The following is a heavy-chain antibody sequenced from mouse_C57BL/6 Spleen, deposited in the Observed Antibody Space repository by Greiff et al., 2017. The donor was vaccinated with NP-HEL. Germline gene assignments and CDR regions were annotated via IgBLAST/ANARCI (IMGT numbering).Heavy chain of an antibody. CDR1: GFTFSNYW. CDR2: IRLKSDNYAT. J-gene: IGHJ2*01. Sequence: EVKLVESGGGLVQPGGSMKLSCVASGFTFSNYWMNWVRQSPEKGLEWVAQIRLKSDNYATHYAESVKGRFTISRDDSKSSVYLQMNNLRAEDTGMYYCTGPTMITGFDYWGQGTTLTVSS. CDR3: TGPTMITGFDY. V-gene: IGHV6-3*01. D-gene: IGHD2-4*01.